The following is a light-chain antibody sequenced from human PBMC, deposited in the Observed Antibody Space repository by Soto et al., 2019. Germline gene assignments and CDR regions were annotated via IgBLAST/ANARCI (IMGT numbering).Light chain of an antibody. V-gene: IGKV1-9*01. CDR1: QGISSY. Sequence: DIQLTQSPSFLSASVGDRVTITCRASQGISSYLAWYQQKPGKAPKLLIYAASTLQSGVTSRFSGSGYGTEFTLTISSLQPEDFATYYCQQLNTYPPLTFGGGTEVEIK. CDR3: QQLNTYPPLT. CDR2: AAS. J-gene: IGKJ4*01.